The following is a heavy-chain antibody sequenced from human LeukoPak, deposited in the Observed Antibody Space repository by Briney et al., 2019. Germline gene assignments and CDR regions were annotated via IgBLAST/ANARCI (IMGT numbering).Heavy chain of an antibody. Sequence: ASVKVSCKASGGTFSSYAFSWVRQAPAQGLEWTGGIIPIFGTANYAQKFEGRVTITADESTSTAYMELSSLRSEDTAVYYCARARCSEGSCRDRGELYYGMDVWGKGTTVTVSS. J-gene: IGHJ6*04. V-gene: IGHV1-69*13. CDR2: IIPIFGTA. D-gene: IGHD2-15*01. CDR3: ARARCSEGSCRDRGELYYGMDV. CDR1: GGTFSSYA.